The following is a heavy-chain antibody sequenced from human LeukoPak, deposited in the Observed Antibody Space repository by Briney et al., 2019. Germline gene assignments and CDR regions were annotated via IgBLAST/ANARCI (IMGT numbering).Heavy chain of an antibody. CDR3: ARAGEVYNSGSYLEY. CDR2: IIPIFGTA. D-gene: IGHD6-19*01. Sequence: GASVKVSCKASGGTFSSYAISWVRQAPGQGLEWMGGIIPIFGTANYAQKFQGRVTITADESTSTAYMELSSLRSEDTAVYYCARAGEVYNSGSYLEYWAREPWSPSPQ. CDR1: GGTFSSYA. V-gene: IGHV1-69*13. J-gene: IGHJ4*02.